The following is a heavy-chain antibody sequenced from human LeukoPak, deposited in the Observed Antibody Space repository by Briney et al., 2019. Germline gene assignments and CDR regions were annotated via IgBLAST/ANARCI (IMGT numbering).Heavy chain of an antibody. V-gene: IGHV4-31*03. CDR3: AILHPFDY. J-gene: IGHJ4*02. CDR1: GGSISSGNHF. Sequence: PSETLSLTCTVSGGSISSGNHFWSWLRQHPGKGLEWIGYISYSGRADYSPSLKSRVTISVDTSKNQFFLKLSSVTAADTAVYYCAILHPFDYWGQGTLVTVSS. CDR2: ISYSGRA.